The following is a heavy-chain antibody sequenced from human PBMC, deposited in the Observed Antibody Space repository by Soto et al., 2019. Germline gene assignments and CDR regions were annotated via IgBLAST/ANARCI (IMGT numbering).Heavy chain of an antibody. CDR1: CGSIISYY. V-gene: IGHV4-59*01. J-gene: IGHJ6*02. Sequence: SETLSLTCTFSCGSIISYYWSWIRQPPGKGLEWIGYIYYSGSTNYNPSLKSRVTISVDTSKNQFSLKLSSVTAADTAVYYCASSPCGGDCYSFVPGTYYYYGMDVWGQGTTVTVSS. D-gene: IGHD2-21*02. CDR2: IYYSGST. CDR3: ASSPCGGDCYSFVPGTYYYYGMDV.